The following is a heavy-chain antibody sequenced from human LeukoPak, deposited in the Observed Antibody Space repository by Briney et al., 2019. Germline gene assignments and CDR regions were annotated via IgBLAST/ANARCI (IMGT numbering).Heavy chain of an antibody. CDR3: ARDPRPEYYLDY. CDR2: INPNSGGT. J-gene: IGHJ4*02. Sequence: ASVKVSCKASGYTFTGNYMHWVRQAPGQGLEWMGWINPNSGGTNYAPKFQGRVTMTWDTSINTAYMKLSRLTSGDTAVYYCARDPRPEYYLDYWGQGTLVTVSS. CDR1: GYTFTGNY. V-gene: IGHV1-2*02.